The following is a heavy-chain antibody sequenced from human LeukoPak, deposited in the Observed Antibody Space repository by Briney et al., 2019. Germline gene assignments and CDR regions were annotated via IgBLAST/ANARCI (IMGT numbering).Heavy chain of an antibody. J-gene: IGHJ4*02. CDR3: ARTDTARGEYYFDY. V-gene: IGHV4-31*03. CDR2: IYYSGST. Sequence: SETLSLTCTVSGGSISGGGYYWSWIRQHPGKGLEWIGYIYYSGSTYYNPSLKSRVTISVDTSKNQFSLKLSSVTAADTAVYYCARTDTARGEYYFDYWGQGTLVTVSS. CDR1: GGSISGGGYY. D-gene: IGHD5-18*01.